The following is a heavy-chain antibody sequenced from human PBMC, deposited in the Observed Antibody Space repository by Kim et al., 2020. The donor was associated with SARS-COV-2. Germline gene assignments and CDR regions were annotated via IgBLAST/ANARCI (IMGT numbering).Heavy chain of an antibody. J-gene: IGHJ6*02. CDR3: ARDVDEGYYGMDV. V-gene: IGHV3-33*01. Sequence: ADAVKGRFTISRDNSRNTLYLQRNSLRAEDTAVYYCARDVDEGYYGMDVWGQGTTVTVSS.